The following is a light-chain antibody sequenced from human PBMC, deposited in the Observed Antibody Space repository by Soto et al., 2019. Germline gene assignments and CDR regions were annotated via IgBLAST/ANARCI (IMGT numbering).Light chain of an antibody. CDR2: GSS. Sequence: EVVLTQSPGTLSLSPGGRATLSCRASQSVSNKYLAWYQQKPGQAPRLLIFGSSDRATGIPDRFRGSGYRTDFTLTISSLEPEDFAVYYCQQYGRAPQYTFGQGTKLEIK. V-gene: IGKV3-20*01. CDR3: QQYGRAPQYT. CDR1: QSVSNKY. J-gene: IGKJ2*01.